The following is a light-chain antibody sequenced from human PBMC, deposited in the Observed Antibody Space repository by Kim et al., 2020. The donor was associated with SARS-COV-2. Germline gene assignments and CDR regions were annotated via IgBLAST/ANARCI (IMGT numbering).Light chain of an antibody. CDR1: SSNIGSNT. CDR3: AAWDDSLNGRV. Sequence: GQSVTLSCSGSSSNIGSNTVNWYQQLPGTAPKLLIYSNNQRPSGVPDRFSGSKSGTSASLAISGLQSEDEADYYCAAWDDSLNGRVFGGGTKLTVL. CDR2: SNN. J-gene: IGLJ3*02. V-gene: IGLV1-44*01.